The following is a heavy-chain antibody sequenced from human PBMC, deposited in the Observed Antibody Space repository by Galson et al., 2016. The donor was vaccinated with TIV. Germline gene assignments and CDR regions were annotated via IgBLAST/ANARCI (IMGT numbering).Heavy chain of an antibody. V-gene: IGHV3-23*01. CDR2: IGYNGVTT. J-gene: IGHJ4*02. D-gene: IGHD3-16*01. CDR1: EFTFSNYA. CDR3: ARDRGGLIDTGTIEY. Sequence: SLRLSCAASEFTFSNYAMSWVRQAPGKGLEWVSGIGYNGVTTSYAESVKGRFTISSDNSKNTLHLQMNSLRVDDTAVYFCARDRGGLIDTGTIEYWGQGNLGTVSS.